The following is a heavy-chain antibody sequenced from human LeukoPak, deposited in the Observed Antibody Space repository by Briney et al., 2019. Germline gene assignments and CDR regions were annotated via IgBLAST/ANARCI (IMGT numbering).Heavy chain of an antibody. J-gene: IGHJ1*01. Sequence: ASVKVSCKASGYTFTGYYMHWVRQAPGQGLEWMGRINPNSGGTNYAQKFQGRVTTTRDTSISTAYMELSRLRSDDTAVYYCAREPPPDSGAMFQHWGQGTLVTVSS. V-gene: IGHV1-2*06. CDR1: GYTFTGYY. D-gene: IGHD2-2*01. CDR2: INPNSGGT. CDR3: AREPPPDSGAMFQH.